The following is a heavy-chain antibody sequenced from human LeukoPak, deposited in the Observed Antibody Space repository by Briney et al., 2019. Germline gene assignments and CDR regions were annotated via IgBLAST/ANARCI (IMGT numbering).Heavy chain of an antibody. CDR1: GFTFSSYW. Sequence: GGSLRLSCAASGFTFSSYWMSWVRQAPGKGLEWVANIKQDGSEKYYVDSVKGRFTISRDNAKNSLYLQMNSLRVEDTAVYYCARDLSPVLRFLEWLPTGYYMDVWGKGTTVTVSS. CDR2: IKQDGSEK. V-gene: IGHV3-7*01. D-gene: IGHD3-3*01. J-gene: IGHJ6*03. CDR3: ARDLSPVLRFLEWLPTGYYMDV.